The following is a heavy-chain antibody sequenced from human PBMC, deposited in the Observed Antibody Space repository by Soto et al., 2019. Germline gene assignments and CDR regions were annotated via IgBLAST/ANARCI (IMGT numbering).Heavy chain of an antibody. CDR2: INAGNGNT. V-gene: IGHV1-3*01. Sequence: ASVKVSFLASRYTFTSYAMHWVRQAPGQRLDWMGWINAGNGNTKYSQKFQGRVTITRDTSASTAYMQLSSLRSEYTAVYYCAGGLYCSSTSCYAVEYFQHWGRGTLVTVSS. J-gene: IGHJ1*01. CDR1: RYTFTSYA. CDR3: AGGLYCSSTSCYAVEYFQH. D-gene: IGHD2-2*01.